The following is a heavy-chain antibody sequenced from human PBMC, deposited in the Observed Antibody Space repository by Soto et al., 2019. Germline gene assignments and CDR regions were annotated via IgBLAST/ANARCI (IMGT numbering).Heavy chain of an antibody. Sequence: GGSLRLSCAASGFTFSRYGMNWVRQAPGKGLEWVSSISSSTSYVYYADSVKGRFSVSRDNAKKILYLEMYALRTEDTAVYYCARDPSEGRVGNWFESWGQGTLVTVSS. CDR3: ARDPSEGRVGNWFES. J-gene: IGHJ5*01. CDR1: GFTFSRYG. D-gene: IGHD2-2*01. CDR2: ISSSTSYV. V-gene: IGHV3-21*01.